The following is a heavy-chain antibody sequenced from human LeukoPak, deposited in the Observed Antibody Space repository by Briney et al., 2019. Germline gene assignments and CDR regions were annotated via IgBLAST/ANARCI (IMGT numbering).Heavy chain of an antibody. D-gene: IGHD5-24*01. V-gene: IGHV3-7*01. J-gene: IGHJ3*02. Sequence: PGGSLRLSCAASGFTFSTYWMTWVRQAPGKGLEWVANINQDGNKNYYLDSVKGRFTISRDNAKNSLSLQMNSLRAEDTAVYYCARGYNSALDIWGQGTMVTVSS. CDR1: GFTFSTYW. CDR2: INQDGNKN. CDR3: ARGYNSALDI.